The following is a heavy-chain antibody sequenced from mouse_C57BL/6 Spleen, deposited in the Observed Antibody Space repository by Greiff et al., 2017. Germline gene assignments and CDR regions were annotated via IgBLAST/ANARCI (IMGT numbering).Heavy chain of an antibody. D-gene: IGHD1-1*01. CDR1: GYTFTSYW. V-gene: IGHV1-59*01. Sequence: VQLQQPGAELVRPGTSVKLSCKASGYTFTSYWMHWVKQRPGQGLEWIGVIDPSDSYTNYTQKFKGKATLTVDTSSSTAYMQLSSLTSEDSAVYYCARRGITTGFDYWGQGTTLTVSS. CDR2: IDPSDSYT. CDR3: ARRGITTGFDY. J-gene: IGHJ2*01.